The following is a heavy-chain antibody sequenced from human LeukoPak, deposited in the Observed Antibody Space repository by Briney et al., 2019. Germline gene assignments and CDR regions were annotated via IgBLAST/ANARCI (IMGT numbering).Heavy chain of an antibody. J-gene: IGHJ3*02. V-gene: IGHV4-59*01. Sequence: SETLSLTCTVSGGSISSYYWSWIRQPPGKGLEWIGYIYYSGSTNYNPSLKSRVTISVDTSKNQFSLKLSSVTAADTAVYYCASQSPMIGAFDIWGQGTMVTVSS. CDR2: IYYSGST. D-gene: IGHD3-22*01. CDR3: ASQSPMIGAFDI. CDR1: GGSISSYY.